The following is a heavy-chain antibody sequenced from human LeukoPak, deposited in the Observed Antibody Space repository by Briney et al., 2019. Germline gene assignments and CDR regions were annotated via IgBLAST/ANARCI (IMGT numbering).Heavy chain of an antibody. V-gene: IGHV4-30-2*01. Sequence: SETLSLTCTVSGGSISSGGYYWSWIRQPPGKGLEWIGYIYHSGSTYYNPSLKSRVTISVDRSKNQFSLKLSSVTAADTAVYYCARAPPRGYCSSTSCYTRPFHFDYWGQGTLVTVSS. D-gene: IGHD2-2*02. CDR3: ARAPPRGYCSSTSCYTRPFHFDY. CDR2: IYHSGST. CDR1: GGSISSGGYY. J-gene: IGHJ4*02.